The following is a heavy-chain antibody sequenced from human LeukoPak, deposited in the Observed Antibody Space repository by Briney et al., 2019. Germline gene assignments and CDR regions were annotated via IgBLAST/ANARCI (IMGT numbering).Heavy chain of an antibody. Sequence: TGGSLRLSCAASGFTFSSYSMNWVRQAPGKGLEWVSYISSSSSTIYYADSVKGRFTISRDNAKNSLYLQMNSLRAEDTAVYYCARGKITMVRGVIDYWGQGTLVTVSS. CDR2: ISSSSSTI. J-gene: IGHJ4*02. CDR3: ARGKITMVRGVIDY. CDR1: GFTFSSYS. V-gene: IGHV3-48*04. D-gene: IGHD3-10*01.